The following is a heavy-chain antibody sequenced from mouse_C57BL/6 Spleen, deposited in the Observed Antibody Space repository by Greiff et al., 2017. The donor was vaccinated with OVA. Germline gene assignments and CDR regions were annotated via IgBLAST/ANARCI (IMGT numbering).Heavy chain of an antibody. CDR3: ARDEGYPYAMDY. D-gene: IGHD2-2*01. J-gene: IGHJ4*01. V-gene: IGHV7-1*01. CDR1: GFTFSDFY. Sequence: EVKLVESGGGLVQSGRSLRLSCATSGFTFSDFYMDWVRQAPGKGLEWIAASRNKANDYTTEYSASVKGRFIVSRDTSQSILYLQMNALRAEDTDIYCCARDEGYPYAMDYWGQGTSVTVSS. CDR2: SRNKANDYTT.